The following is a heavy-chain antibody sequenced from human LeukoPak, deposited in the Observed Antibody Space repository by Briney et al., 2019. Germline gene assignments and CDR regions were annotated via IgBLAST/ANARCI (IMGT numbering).Heavy chain of an antibody. CDR3: ASSGGNSTFDY. Sequence: SETLSLTCTVSGGSISSYYWSWIRQPPGKGLEWIGYIYTRGSTNYNPSLKSRVTISVDTSKNQFSLKLSSVTAADTAVYYCASSGGNSTFDYWGQGTLVTVSS. CDR2: IYTRGST. CDR1: GGSISSYY. D-gene: IGHD4-23*01. V-gene: IGHV4-4*09. J-gene: IGHJ4*02.